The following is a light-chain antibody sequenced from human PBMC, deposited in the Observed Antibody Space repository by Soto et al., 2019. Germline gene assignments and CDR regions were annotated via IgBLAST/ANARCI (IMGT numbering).Light chain of an antibody. Sequence: QSVLTQPASVSGSPGQSITISCTGTSSDVGGYIYVSWYQQHPGKAPKLMIYEVSNRPSGVSDRFSGSKSGNTASLTISGLQAEDEANYYCSSYTTTNPVLFGGGTKLTVL. CDR3: SSYTTTNPVL. J-gene: IGLJ2*01. CDR2: EVS. CDR1: SSDVGGYIY. V-gene: IGLV2-14*01.